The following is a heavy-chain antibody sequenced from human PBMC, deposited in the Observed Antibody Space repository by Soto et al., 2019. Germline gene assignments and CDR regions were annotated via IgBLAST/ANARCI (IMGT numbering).Heavy chain of an antibody. D-gene: IGHD5-12*01. CDR2: IYHSGST. CDR1: GGSISSGGYS. Sequence: SETLSLTCAVSGGSISSGGYSWSWIRQPPGKGLEWIGYIYHSGSTYYNPSLKSRVTISVDRSKNQFSLKLSSVTAADTAVYYCASYSGYARTFDYWGQGTLVTVSS. J-gene: IGHJ4*02. V-gene: IGHV4-30-2*02. CDR3: ASYSGYARTFDY.